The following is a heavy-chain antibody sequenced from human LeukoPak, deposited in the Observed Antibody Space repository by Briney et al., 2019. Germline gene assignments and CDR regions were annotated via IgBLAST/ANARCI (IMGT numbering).Heavy chain of an antibody. J-gene: IGHJ4*02. Sequence: GGSLRLSCAASGFNFTNYAMNLVRQAPGKGLEWLSVISDGGHSTYYADSVKGRFTISRDNSKNTLYLQMNSLRADDTALYYCAKHADSLFSDSWGQGTLVTVSS. CDR2: ISDGGHST. D-gene: IGHD4-17*01. CDR3: AKHADSLFSDS. CDR1: GFNFTNYA. V-gene: IGHV3-23*01.